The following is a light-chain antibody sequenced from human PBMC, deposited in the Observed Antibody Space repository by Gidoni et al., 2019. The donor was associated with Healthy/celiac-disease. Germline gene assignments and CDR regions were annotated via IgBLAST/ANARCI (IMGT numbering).Light chain of an antibody. CDR1: QSISSW. CDR3: QQYNSYSL. V-gene: IGKV1-5*01. CDR2: DAS. J-gene: IGKJ4*01. Sequence: DTQMTQSPSTLSASVGDRVTITCRASQSISSWLAWYQQKPGKAPKLLIYDASSLESGVPSRFSGSGSGTEFTLTISSLQPDDVATYYCQQYNSYSLFXGXTKVDIK.